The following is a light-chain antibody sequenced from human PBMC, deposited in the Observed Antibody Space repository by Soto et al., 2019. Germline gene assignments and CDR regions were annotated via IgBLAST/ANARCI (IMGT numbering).Light chain of an antibody. V-gene: IGLV1-40*01. CDR3: QYYDSSLSAL. Sequence: QSVLTQPPSVAGAPGQRVTISCTGNSSNIGAGYDVHWYQQLPGTAPKLLIYGNSNRPSGVPDRFSGSKSGTSASLAITGLQAEDEADYYGQYYDSSLSALFGGGTKLTVL. J-gene: IGLJ3*02. CDR1: SSNIGAGYD. CDR2: GNS.